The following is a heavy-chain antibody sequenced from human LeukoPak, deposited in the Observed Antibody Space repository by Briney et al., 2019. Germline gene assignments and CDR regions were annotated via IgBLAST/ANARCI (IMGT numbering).Heavy chain of an antibody. CDR2: IYPGDPDT. CDR1: GYSFTSYW. Sequence: GESLKISCKGSGYSFTSYWIGWVRQMPGKGLEWMGIIYPGDPDTSYRPSFQGQVTISADKSISTAYLQWRSLKASDTAIYYCARPGYCSGGSCYSEDYWGQGTLVTVSS. CDR3: ARPGYCSGGSCYSEDY. D-gene: IGHD2-15*01. J-gene: IGHJ4*02. V-gene: IGHV5-51*01.